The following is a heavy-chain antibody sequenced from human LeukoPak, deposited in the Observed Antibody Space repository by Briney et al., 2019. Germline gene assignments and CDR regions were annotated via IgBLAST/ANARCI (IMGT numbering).Heavy chain of an antibody. J-gene: IGHJ4*02. CDR2: INERGTDS. CDR3: AKASAMIVVVSKHFDY. Sequence: GGSLRLSCTASGFTFSGHWIHWVRQPPGMGLVWVSRINERGTDSMYAESVKGRFTISRDNAKNTVYPQMNSLRAEDTAVYYCAKASAMIVVVSKHFDYWGQGTLVTVSS. D-gene: IGHD3-22*01. V-gene: IGHV3-74*03. CDR1: GFTFSGHW.